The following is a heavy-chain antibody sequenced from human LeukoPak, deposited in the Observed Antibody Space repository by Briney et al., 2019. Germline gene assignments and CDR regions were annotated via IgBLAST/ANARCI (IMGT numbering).Heavy chain of an antibody. CDR1: GFTFSSYG. D-gene: IGHD2-2*01. V-gene: IGHV3-30*03. J-gene: IGHJ6*02. CDR3: ARERRYCSSTSCHPPYYYGMDV. CDR2: ISYDGSNK. Sequence: GGSLRLSCAASGFTFSSYGMHWVRQAPGKGLEWVAVISYDGSNKYYADSVKGRFTISRDNSKNTLYLQMNSLRAEDTAVYYCARERRYCSSTSCHPPYYYGMDVWGQGTTVTVSS.